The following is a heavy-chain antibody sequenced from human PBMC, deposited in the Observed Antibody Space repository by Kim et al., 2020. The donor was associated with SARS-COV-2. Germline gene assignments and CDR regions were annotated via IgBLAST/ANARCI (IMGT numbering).Heavy chain of an antibody. D-gene: IGHD5-18*01. CDR3: ARDGGRFIQLWSGFAY. V-gene: IGHV3-21*01. CDR2: ISSSSSYI. Sequence: GGSLRLSCAASGFTFSSYSMNWVRQAPGKGLEWVSSISSSSSYIYYADSVKGRFTISRDNAKNSLYLQMNSMRAEDTAVYYCARDGGRFIQLWSGFAYWGQGTLVTVSS. CDR1: GFTFSSYS. J-gene: IGHJ4*02.